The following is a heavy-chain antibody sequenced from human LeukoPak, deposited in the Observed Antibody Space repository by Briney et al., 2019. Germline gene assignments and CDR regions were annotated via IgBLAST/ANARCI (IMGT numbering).Heavy chain of an antibody. CDR2: ISVFNDNT. Sequence: GASVKVSCKASRYTFTGYYMHWVRQAPGQGLEWMGWISVFNDNTNYAQKFQGRVTMTTDTSTSIAYMELRSLRSDDTAVYSCARVTYGSGYAFDIWGQGTMVTVSS. CDR3: ARVTYGSGYAFDI. J-gene: IGHJ3*02. D-gene: IGHD3-10*01. V-gene: IGHV1-18*04. CDR1: RYTFTGYY.